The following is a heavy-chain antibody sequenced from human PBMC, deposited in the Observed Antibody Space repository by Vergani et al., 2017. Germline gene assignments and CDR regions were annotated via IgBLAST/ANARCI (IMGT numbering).Heavy chain of an antibody. Sequence: EVQLLESGGGLVQPGGSLRLSCAASGFTFSSYAMSWVRQAPGKGLEWVSAISGSGGSTYYADSVKGRFTISRDNSKNTLYLQLNSLRAEDTAVYYCAKYDLWSGYYFYYYYGMDVWGQGTTVTVSS. CDR2: ISGSGGST. CDR1: GFTFSSYA. V-gene: IGHV3-23*01. D-gene: IGHD3-3*01. CDR3: AKYDLWSGYYFYYYYGMDV. J-gene: IGHJ6*02.